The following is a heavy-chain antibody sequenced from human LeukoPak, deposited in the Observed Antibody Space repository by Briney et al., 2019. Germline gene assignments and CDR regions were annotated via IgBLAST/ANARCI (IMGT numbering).Heavy chain of an antibody. V-gene: IGHV3-30-3*01. CDR1: GFTFSSYA. D-gene: IGHD6-13*01. J-gene: IGHJ4*02. CDR2: ISYDGSNK. Sequence: GGSLRLSCAASGFTFSSYAMHWVRQAPGKGLEWVAVISYDGSNKYYADSVKGRFTISRDNSKNTLYLQMNSLRAEDTAVYYCARDQLAAAGGYYFDYWGQGTLVTVPS. CDR3: ARDQLAAAGGYYFDY.